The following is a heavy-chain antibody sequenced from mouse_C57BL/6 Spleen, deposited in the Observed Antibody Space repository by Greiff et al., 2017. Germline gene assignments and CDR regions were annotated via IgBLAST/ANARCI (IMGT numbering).Heavy chain of an antibody. D-gene: IGHD3-3*01. V-gene: IGHV1-80*01. Sequence: LVESGAELVKPGASVKISCKASGYAFSSYWMNWVKQRPGKGLEWIGQIYPGVGDTNYNGKFKGKATLTANKSSSTAYMQLSSLTSEDSAVYFCARMGQNYFDYWGQGTTLTVSS. CDR2: IYPGVGDT. CDR3: ARMGQNYFDY. J-gene: IGHJ2*01. CDR1: GYAFSSYW.